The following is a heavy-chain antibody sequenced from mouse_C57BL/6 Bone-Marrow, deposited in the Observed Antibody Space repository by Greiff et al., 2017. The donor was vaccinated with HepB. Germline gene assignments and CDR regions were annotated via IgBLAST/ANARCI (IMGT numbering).Heavy chain of an antibody. CDR2: ISNGGGST. V-gene: IGHV5-12*01. Sequence: EVKLMESGGGLVQPGGSLKLSCAASGFTFSDYYMYWVRQTPEKRLEWVAYISNGGGSTYYPDTVKGRFTISRDNAKNPLYLQMSRLKSEDTAMYYCARRSYGSLAYWGQGTLVTVSA. D-gene: IGHD1-1*01. CDR3: ARRSYGSLAY. J-gene: IGHJ3*01. CDR1: GFTFSDYY.